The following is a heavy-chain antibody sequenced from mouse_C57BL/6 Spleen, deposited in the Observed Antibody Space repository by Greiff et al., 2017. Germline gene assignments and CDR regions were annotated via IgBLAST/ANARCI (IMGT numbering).Heavy chain of an antibody. Sequence: VNVVESGAELVKPGASVKISCKASGYAFSSYWMNWVKQRPGKGLEWIGQIYPGDGDTNYNGKFKGKATLTADKSSSTAYMQLSSLPSEDSAVYFCARCDDGRGAWFAYWGQGTLVTVSA. V-gene: IGHV1-80*01. CDR2: IYPGDGDT. CDR1: GYAFSSYW. CDR3: ARCDDGRGAWFAY. D-gene: IGHD2-3*01. J-gene: IGHJ3*01.